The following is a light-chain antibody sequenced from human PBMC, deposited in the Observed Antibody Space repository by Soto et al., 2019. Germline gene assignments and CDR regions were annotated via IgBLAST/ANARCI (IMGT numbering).Light chain of an antibody. J-gene: IGKJ1*01. CDR2: DAS. CDR1: QSVSNN. V-gene: IGKV3-15*01. CDR3: QQYNNWPPWT. Sequence: ILMSQSPATLSVSPGERATLSCRASQSVSNNLAWYQQKPGQAPRLLIYDASTRATGIPARFSGSGSGTEFTLTISGLQSEDFEVYYCQQYNNWPPWTFGQGTKVEIK.